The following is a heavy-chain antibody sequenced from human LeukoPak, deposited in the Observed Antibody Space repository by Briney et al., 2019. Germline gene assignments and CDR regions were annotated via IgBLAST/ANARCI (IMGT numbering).Heavy chain of an antibody. CDR1: GFTFSSYA. D-gene: IGHD6-6*01. CDR2: VSDSGGST. V-gene: IGHV3-23*01. J-gene: IGHJ3*02. CDR3: ASRRYSSSARDASNI. Sequence: PGGSLRLSCAASGFTFSSYAMSWVRQAPGKELEWVSTVSDSGGSTYYADSVKGRFTISRDNSKNTLYLQMNGLRAEDTAVYYCASRRYSSSARDASNIWGHGTMVTVSS.